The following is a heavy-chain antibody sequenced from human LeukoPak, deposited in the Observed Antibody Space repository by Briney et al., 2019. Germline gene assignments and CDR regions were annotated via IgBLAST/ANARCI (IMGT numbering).Heavy chain of an antibody. J-gene: IGHJ4*02. D-gene: IGHD6-13*01. Sequence: PGGSLRLSCAASGFAFSDYYMSWVRQAPGEGVGWVSYISNSGTIIYYADSVKGRYTISRDNAKNSLYLQMNSPTAEDTAVHYCARDRSWRGRGYRTSDYWGQGTLVTVSS. CDR3: ARDRSWRGRGYRTSDY. CDR2: ISNSGTII. CDR1: GFAFSDYY. V-gene: IGHV3-11*01.